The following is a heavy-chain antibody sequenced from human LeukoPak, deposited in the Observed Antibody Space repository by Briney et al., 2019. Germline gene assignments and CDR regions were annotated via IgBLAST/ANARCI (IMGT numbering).Heavy chain of an antibody. CDR2: ISYDGSNK. D-gene: IGHD3-22*01. CDR3: ARDSYYDSSSSEYYFDY. J-gene: IGHJ4*02. Sequence: GGSLRLSCAASGFTFSSYAMHWVRQAPGKGLEWVAVISYDGSNKYYADSVKGRFTISRDNSKNTLYLQMNSLRAEDTAVYYCARDSYYDSSSSEYYFDYWGQGTLVTVSS. V-gene: IGHV3-30-3*01. CDR1: GFTFSSYA.